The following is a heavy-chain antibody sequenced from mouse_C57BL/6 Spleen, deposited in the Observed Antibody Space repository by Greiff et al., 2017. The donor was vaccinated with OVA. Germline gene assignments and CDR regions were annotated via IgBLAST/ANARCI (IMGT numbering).Heavy chain of an antibody. Sequence: QVQLQQSGAELVKPGASVKLSCKASGYTFTSYWMHWVKQRPGQGLEWIGMIHPNSGSTNYNEKFKSKATLTVDKSSSTAYMQLSSLTSEDSAVYYCARSYYIRAMDYWGQGTSVTVSS. CDR1: GYTFTSYW. CDR3: ARSYYIRAMDY. V-gene: IGHV1-64*01. CDR2: IHPNSGST. D-gene: IGHD2-12*01. J-gene: IGHJ4*01.